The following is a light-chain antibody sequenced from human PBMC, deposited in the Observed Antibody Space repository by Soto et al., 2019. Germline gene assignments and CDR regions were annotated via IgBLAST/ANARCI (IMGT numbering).Light chain of an antibody. CDR3: QHYNSYSEA. J-gene: IGKJ1*01. CDR1: QSISTW. Sequence: DIQMTQSPSTLSASVGDRVTITCRASQSISTWLAWYQQKQGKAPKLLIYDASSLQSGVPSRFSGSGSGTELTITISSLQPDDFATYYCQHYNSYSEAFGQGTKVDIK. CDR2: DAS. V-gene: IGKV1-5*01.